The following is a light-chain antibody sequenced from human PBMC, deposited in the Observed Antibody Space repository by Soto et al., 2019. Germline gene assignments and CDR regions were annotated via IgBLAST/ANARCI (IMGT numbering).Light chain of an antibody. CDR2: TND. V-gene: IGLV1-44*01. J-gene: IGLJ2*01. CDR1: SSNIGSNT. Sequence: QSVLTKPPSASGTPGQRVTISCSGSSSNIGSNTVNWYQQLPGTAPKLLIYTNDQRPSGVPDRFSGSKSGTSASLAISGLQSEDGADYYCAAWDDSLNGLVFGGGTKLTVL. CDR3: AAWDDSLNGLV.